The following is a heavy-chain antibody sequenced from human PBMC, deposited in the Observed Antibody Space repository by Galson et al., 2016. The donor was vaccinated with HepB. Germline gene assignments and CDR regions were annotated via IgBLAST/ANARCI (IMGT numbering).Heavy chain of an antibody. CDR1: GFTFSSYS. V-gene: IGHV3-7*01. CDR3: ARDGPYSSSVYNWFDP. J-gene: IGHJ5*02. Sequence: SLRLSCAASGFTFSSYSMSWVRQAPGKGLEWVDNIKQDGSEKYYVDSVKSRFTISRDNAKNSLYLQMNSLRAEDTAVYYCARDGPYSSSVYNWFDPWGQGTLVTVSS. CDR2: IKQDGSEK. D-gene: IGHD6-13*01.